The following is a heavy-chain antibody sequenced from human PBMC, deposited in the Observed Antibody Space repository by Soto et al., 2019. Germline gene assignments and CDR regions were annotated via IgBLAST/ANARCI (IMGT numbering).Heavy chain of an antibody. CDR1: GFTFGDYA. CDR3: ARGLTRFFASNYYYYGMDV. D-gene: IGHD3-3*01. CDR2: IRSKAFGGTT. J-gene: IGHJ6*02. Sequence: GGSLRLSCTTSGFTFGDYAMNWVRQAPGKGLEWVGFIRSKAFGGTTDYAASVKGKFTISRDDSNSIAYPQMNSLKTEDTAVYFCARGLTRFFASNYYYYGMDVWGQGTTVTVSS. V-gene: IGHV3-49*04.